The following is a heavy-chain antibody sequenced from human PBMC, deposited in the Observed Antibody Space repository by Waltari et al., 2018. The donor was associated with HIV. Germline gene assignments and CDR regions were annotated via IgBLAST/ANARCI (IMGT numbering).Heavy chain of an antibody. D-gene: IGHD2-15*01. CDR3: ARQIQCSGGSRHDAYFDY. V-gene: IGHV4-38-2*01. CDR2: IYHSGST. CDR1: GYSISSGYY. J-gene: IGHJ4*02. Sequence: QVQLQESGPGLVKPSETLSLTCAVSGYSISSGYYWGWIRQPPGKGLEWIGSIYHSGSTYYNPSLKSRVTISVDTSKNQFSLKLSSVTAADTAVYYCARQIQCSGGSRHDAYFDYWGQGTLVTVSS.